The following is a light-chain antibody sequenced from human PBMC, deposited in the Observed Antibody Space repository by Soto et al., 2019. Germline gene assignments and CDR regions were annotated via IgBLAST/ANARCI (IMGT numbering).Light chain of an antibody. CDR2: DVN. CDR1: SSDVGAYNY. Sequence: QYSLTQPASVSGSPGQSITISCTGTSSDVGAYNYVSWYQQHPGKVPKLMIYDVNNRPSGVSNRFSGSKSGNTASLTISGLQAEDEADYYCSSYTSSFTLLFGGGTKLTVL. J-gene: IGLJ2*01. CDR3: SSYTSSFTLL. V-gene: IGLV2-14*01.